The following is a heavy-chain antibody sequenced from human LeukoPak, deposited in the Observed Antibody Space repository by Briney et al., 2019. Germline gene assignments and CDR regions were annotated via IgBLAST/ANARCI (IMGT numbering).Heavy chain of an antibody. V-gene: IGHV4-38-2*02. CDR2: IYHSGST. CDR3: ASFGYSGYAKSGY. CDR1: HYSISSGYY. J-gene: IGHJ4*02. D-gene: IGHD5-12*01. Sequence: PSETLSLTCTVSHYSISSGYYWGWIRQPPGKGLEWIGSIYHSGSTYYNPSLKSRVTISVDTSKNQFSLKLSSVTAADTAVYYCASFGYSGYAKSGYWGQGTLVTVSS.